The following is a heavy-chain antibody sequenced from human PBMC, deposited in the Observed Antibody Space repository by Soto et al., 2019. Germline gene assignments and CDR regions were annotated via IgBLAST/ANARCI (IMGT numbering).Heavy chain of an antibody. CDR3: ATESVTGTGWFDP. Sequence: AAGKVSCKVSGYTLSDLTMSWVRQAPGKGLEWMGGFDSEDGETIYAQKFQGRVTMTGDTSTDTAYMELSSLKFEDTSVYYCATESVTGTGWFDPWGQGTLVTVSS. V-gene: IGHV1-24*01. CDR2: FDSEDGET. D-gene: IGHD6-19*01. J-gene: IGHJ5*02. CDR1: GYTLSDLT.